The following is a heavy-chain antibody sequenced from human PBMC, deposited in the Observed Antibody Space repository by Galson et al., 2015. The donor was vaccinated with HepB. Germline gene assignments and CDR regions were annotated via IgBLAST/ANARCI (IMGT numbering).Heavy chain of an antibody. D-gene: IGHD6-19*01. CDR3: ARDAEYGSGWLYFDY. J-gene: IGHJ4*02. CDR1: GGTFSSYG. Sequence: SVKVSCKASGGTFSSYGISWVRQAPGQGLEWMGMLNPSGGSTSYAQKFQGRVIMTRDTSTSTVYMELRGLRSEDTALYFCARDAEYGSGWLYFDYWGQGTLVTVSS. CDR2: LNPSGGST. V-gene: IGHV1-46*03.